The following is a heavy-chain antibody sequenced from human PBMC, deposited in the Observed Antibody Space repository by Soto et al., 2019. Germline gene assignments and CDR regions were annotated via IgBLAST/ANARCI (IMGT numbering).Heavy chain of an antibody. CDR3: ARPNLTYYYDSSGVGYFQH. CDR1: GGTFSSYA. D-gene: IGHD3-22*01. V-gene: IGHV1-69*12. J-gene: IGHJ1*01. CDR2: IIPIFGTA. Sequence: QVQLVQSGAEVKKPGSSVKVSCQASGGTFSSYAISWVRQAPGQGLEWMGGIIPIFGTANYAQKFQGRDTITAYESTSTAYMELISLRSEDTAVDYCARPNLTYYYDSSGVGYFQHWGQGTLVTVSS.